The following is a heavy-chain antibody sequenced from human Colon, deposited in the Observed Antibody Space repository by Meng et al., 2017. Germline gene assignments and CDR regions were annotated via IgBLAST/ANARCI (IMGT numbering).Heavy chain of an antibody. Sequence: VQLQQYGPGLVTPSQTLSPPCAISGDSVSSNSAAWNWIRQSPSRGLEWLGRTYYRSKYYNDYALSVKSRITINPDTSKNQFSLQLNSVTPEDTAIYYCARDWGDVRGGFDFWGQGTLVTVSS. D-gene: IGHD3-10*02. CDR2: TYYRSKYYN. CDR3: ARDWGDVRGGFDF. CDR1: GDSVSSNSAA. V-gene: IGHV6-1*01. J-gene: IGHJ4*02.